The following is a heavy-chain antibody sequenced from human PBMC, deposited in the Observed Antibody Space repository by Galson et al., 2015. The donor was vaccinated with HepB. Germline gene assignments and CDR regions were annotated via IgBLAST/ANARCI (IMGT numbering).Heavy chain of an antibody. CDR2: IGQPDGPT. CDR1: GFTFTSRT. J-gene: IGHJ4*02. D-gene: IGHD2/OR15-2a*01. V-gene: IGHV3-23*01. CDR3: VRGTTAPDY. Sequence: SLRLSCAASGFTFTSRTLHWARQAPGEGLEWVSGIGQPDGPTYYADSVKGRFTISRDNSGNTLFLQMNSLRADDTAVYYCVRGTTAPDYWGQGTLVTVSS.